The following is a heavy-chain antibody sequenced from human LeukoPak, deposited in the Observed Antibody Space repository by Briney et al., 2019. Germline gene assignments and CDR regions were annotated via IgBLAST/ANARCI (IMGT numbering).Heavy chain of an antibody. CDR1: GFTFSSYG. J-gene: IGHJ3*02. D-gene: IGHD2-2*01. V-gene: IGHV3-30*18. CDR3: AKDHGLGSSTSREPGAFDI. CDR2: ISNDGSNK. Sequence: PGRSLRLSCAASGFTFSSYGMHWVRHAPGKGLGWVAVISNDGSNKYYADSARGRFTISRDNSKNTLYLQMNSLRAEDTAVYYCAKDHGLGSSTSREPGAFDIWGQGTMVTVSS.